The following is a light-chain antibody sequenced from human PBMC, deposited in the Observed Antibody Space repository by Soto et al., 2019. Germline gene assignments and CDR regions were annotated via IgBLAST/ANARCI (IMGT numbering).Light chain of an antibody. CDR1: QSVLYSSNNKNY. V-gene: IGKV4-1*01. Sequence: DIVMTQSPDSLAVSLGERATINCKSSQSVLYSSNNKNYLAWYQQKPGQPPKLVIYWASTRESGVPDRISGSGSGTYFTLTIDSLQAEDAAVYYCQQYYTSPLTFGGGTKVEIK. CDR3: QQYYTSPLT. CDR2: WAS. J-gene: IGKJ4*01.